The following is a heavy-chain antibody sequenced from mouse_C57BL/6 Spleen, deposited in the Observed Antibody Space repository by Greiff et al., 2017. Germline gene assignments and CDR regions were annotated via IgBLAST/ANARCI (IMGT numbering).Heavy chain of an antibody. Sequence: QVQLQQPGAELVRPGSSVKLSCKASGYTFTSYWMHWVKQRPIQGLEWIGNIDPSDSETHYNQKFKDKATLTVDKSSSTAYMQRSSLTSEDSAVYYCARGDYDGAYWGQGTLVTVSA. CDR3: ARGDYDGAY. CDR1: GYTFTSYW. D-gene: IGHD2-4*01. J-gene: IGHJ3*01. CDR2: IDPSDSET. V-gene: IGHV1-52*01.